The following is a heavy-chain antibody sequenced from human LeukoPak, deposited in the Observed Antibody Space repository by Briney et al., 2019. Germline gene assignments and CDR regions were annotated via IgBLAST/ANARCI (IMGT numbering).Heavy chain of an antibody. D-gene: IGHD3-9*01. CDR3: AKDISGVLRYFDWSLDY. J-gene: IGHJ4*02. CDR2: ISWSSSST. Sequence: PGGSLRLSCAASGFTFDDYAMHWVRQAPGKGLEWVSGISWSSSSTAYADSVKGRFTISRDNAKNSLYLQMNSLRAEDMALYYCAKDISGVLRYFDWSLDYWGQGTLVTVSS. CDR1: GFTFDDYA. V-gene: IGHV3-9*03.